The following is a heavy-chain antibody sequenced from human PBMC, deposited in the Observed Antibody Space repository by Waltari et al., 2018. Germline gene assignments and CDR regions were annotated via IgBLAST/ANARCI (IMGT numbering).Heavy chain of an antibody. Sequence: VQLVESGGGLVQPGGSLRLSCAASGFTFSDYAMPWVRQAPGKGLEWVTLITYDGSNKYDADSVKGRFTISRDDSKNTLHLQMNSLRDEDTAIYYCARERRGYYAEYWGQGTLVTVSS. CDR2: ITYDGSNK. V-gene: IGHV3-30*02. J-gene: IGHJ4*02. CDR1: GFTFSDYA. CDR3: ARERRGYYAEY.